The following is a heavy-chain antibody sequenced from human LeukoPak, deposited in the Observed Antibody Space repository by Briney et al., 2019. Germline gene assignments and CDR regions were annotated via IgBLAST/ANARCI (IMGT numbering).Heavy chain of an antibody. CDR2: IIPIFGTA. CDR3: ATDRYIVGATSFDY. D-gene: IGHD1-26*01. V-gene: IGHV1-69*05. Sequence: SVKVSCKASGGTFSSYAISWVRQAPGQGLEWMGRIIPIFGTANYAQKFQGRVTITTDESTSTAYMELSSLRSEDTAVYYCATDRYIVGATSFDYWGQGTLVTVSS. J-gene: IGHJ4*02. CDR1: GGTFSSYA.